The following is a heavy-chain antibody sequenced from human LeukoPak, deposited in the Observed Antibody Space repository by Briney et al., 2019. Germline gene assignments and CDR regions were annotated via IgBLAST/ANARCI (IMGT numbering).Heavy chain of an antibody. Sequence: ASVKVSCKVSGYTLTELFMHWVRQAPGKGLEWMGGFDPEDGETIYAQKFQGRVTMTEDTSTDTAYMELSSLRSEDTAVYYCATHPIYDILTGEGGDYYYYGMDVWGQGTTVTVSS. V-gene: IGHV1-24*01. J-gene: IGHJ6*02. D-gene: IGHD3-9*01. CDR1: GYTLTELF. CDR3: ATHPIYDILTGEGGDYYYYGMDV. CDR2: FDPEDGET.